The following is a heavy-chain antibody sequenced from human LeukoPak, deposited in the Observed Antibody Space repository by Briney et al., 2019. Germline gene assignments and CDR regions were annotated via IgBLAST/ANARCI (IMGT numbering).Heavy chain of an antibody. CDR3: AKDRGSGYYGSGSYPDY. CDR1: GFTFSSYG. D-gene: IGHD3-10*01. V-gene: IGHV3-30*02. Sequence: PGGSLRLSCAASGFTFSSYGMHWVRQAPGKGLEWVAFIRYDGSNKYYADSVKGRFTISRDNSKNTPYLQMNSLRAEDTAVYYCAKDRGSGYYGSGSYPDYWGQGTLVTVSS. J-gene: IGHJ4*02. CDR2: IRYDGSNK.